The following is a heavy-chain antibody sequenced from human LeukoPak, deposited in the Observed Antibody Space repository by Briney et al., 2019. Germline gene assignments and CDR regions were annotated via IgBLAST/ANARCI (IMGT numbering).Heavy chain of an antibody. V-gene: IGHV3-48*03. CDR3: ARFARFGDLQGGGYFDY. CDR1: GFIFSSYE. J-gene: IGHJ4*02. Sequence: GGSLRLSCAASGFIFSSYETNWVRQAPGKGLEWVSYISSGGSIIYYADSARGRFTISRDNAKNSLYPQMNSLRAEDTAVYYCARFARFGDLQGGGYFDYWGQGTLVTVSS. D-gene: IGHD3-16*01. CDR2: ISSGGSII.